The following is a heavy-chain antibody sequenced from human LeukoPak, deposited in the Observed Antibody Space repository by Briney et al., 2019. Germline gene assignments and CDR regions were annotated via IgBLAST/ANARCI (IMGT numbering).Heavy chain of an antibody. V-gene: IGHV1-46*01. D-gene: IGHD4-17*01. CDR2: INSSGVST. J-gene: IGHJ4*02. CDR3: ARDWSRDYGVYEPY. Sequence: AAVKVSCKASGYTFTSYYMHWVRQAPGQGLEWMGIINSSGVSTSYAQKFQGRVTMNRDTSTSTVYMELSSLTSEDTAVYYCARDWSRDYGVYEPYWGQGTLVTVPS. CDR1: GYTFTSYY.